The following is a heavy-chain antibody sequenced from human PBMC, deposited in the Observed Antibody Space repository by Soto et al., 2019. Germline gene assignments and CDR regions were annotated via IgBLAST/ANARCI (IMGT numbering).Heavy chain of an antibody. CDR1: GGSISSGGYY. CDR3: ARDLTYNGLPGFDP. J-gene: IGHJ5*02. D-gene: IGHD1-1*01. V-gene: IGHV4-61*08. CDR2: IYYSGST. Sequence: TLSLTCTVSGGSISSGGYYWSWIRQHPGKGLEWIGYIYYSGSTNYNPSLKSRVTISVDTSKNQFSLKLSSVTAADTAVYYCARDLTYNGLPGFDPWGQGTLVTVSS.